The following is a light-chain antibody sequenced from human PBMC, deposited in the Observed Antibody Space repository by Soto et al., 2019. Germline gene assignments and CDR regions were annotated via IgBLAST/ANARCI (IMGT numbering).Light chain of an antibody. J-gene: IGKJ5*01. Sequence: AIQLTQSPSSLSASVGDSVTITCRASQGISSALGWYQQKPGKAPKSLIYEASSLESGVPSRFSGSVSGTDFILTISSLQPEDFATYYCQQFNNYPITFGQGTRLEIK. CDR2: EAS. V-gene: IGKV1D-13*01. CDR1: QGISSA. CDR3: QQFNNYPIT.